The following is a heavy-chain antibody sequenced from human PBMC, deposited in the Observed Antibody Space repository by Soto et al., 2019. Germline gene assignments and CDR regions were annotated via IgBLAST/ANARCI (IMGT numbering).Heavy chain of an antibody. D-gene: IGHD3-3*01. CDR2: ILPLFGTT. V-gene: IGHV1-69*06. Sequence: QVQLVQSGAEVKKPGPSVKVSCKASGLIFSSYAISWVRQAPGQGLEWVGRILPLFGTTNYAQRFKGRVTVTADKSTTTPYVDLSSLRSEDTAGYFGVGGANYFFSTGKGYYFPGMDVWGQGTTVTVSS. J-gene: IGHJ6*02. CDR3: VGGANYFFSTGKGYYFPGMDV. CDR1: GLIFSSYA.